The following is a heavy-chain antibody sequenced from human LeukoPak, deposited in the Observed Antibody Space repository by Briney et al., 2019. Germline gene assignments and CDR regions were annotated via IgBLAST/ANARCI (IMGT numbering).Heavy chain of an antibody. CDR3: ARDGWVYYFDY. V-gene: IGHV3-7*01. D-gene: IGHD6-13*01. Sequence: GGSLGLSCAASGFTFSSYWMSWVRQAPGKGLEWVANIKQDGSGKYYVDSVKGRFTISRDNAKNSLYLQMNSLRAEDTAVYYCARDGWVYYFDYWGQGTLVTVSS. CDR2: IKQDGSGK. J-gene: IGHJ4*02. CDR1: GFTFSSYW.